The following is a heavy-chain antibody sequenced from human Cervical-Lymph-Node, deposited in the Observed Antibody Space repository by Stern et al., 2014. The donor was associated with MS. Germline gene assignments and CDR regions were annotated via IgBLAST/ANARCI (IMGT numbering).Heavy chain of an antibody. J-gene: IGHJ6*02. V-gene: IGHV1-18*01. CDR2: ISAYNGNT. CDR3: ARGDYYYYYGMDV. Sequence: VQLVESGAEVKKPGASVKASCKASGYTFTSYGISWGREAPGEGLEWMGWISAYNGNTNYAQKLQGRVTMTTDTSTSTAYMELRSLRSDDTAVYYCARGDYYYYYGMDVWGQGTKVTVSS. CDR1: GYTFTSYG.